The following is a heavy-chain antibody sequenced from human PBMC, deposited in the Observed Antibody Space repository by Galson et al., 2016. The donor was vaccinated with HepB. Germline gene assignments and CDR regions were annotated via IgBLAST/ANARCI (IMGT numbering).Heavy chain of an antibody. D-gene: IGHD3-9*01. V-gene: IGHV3-7*05. Sequence: SLRLSCAVSGFTFSNFWMNWVRQAPGKGLEWVANIKQDGSEKYYVDSVKGRFTISRDNAKNSLYLQMSNLRADDTAVYYCARSDGWLLSGSDYWGQGTLVTVSS. CDR3: ARSDGWLLSGSDY. J-gene: IGHJ4*02. CDR2: IKQDGSEK. CDR1: GFTFSNFW.